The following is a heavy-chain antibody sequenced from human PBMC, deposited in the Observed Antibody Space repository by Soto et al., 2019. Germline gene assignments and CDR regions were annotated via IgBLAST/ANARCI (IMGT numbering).Heavy chain of an antibody. V-gene: IGHV3-30*18. CDR2: ISYDGSNK. CDR1: GFTFSRYG. CDR3: AKDQVITMVRGVMDY. J-gene: IGHJ4*02. D-gene: IGHD3-10*01. Sequence: PGGSLRLSCADSGFTFSRYGLHWVRQAPGKGLEWVAFISYDGSNKYYADSVKGRFTISRDNSKNTLYLQMNSLRAEDTAVYFCAKDQVITMVRGVMDYWGQGTLVTVSS.